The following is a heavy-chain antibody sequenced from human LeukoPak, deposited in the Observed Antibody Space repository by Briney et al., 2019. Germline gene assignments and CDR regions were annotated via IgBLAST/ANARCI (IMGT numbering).Heavy chain of an antibody. D-gene: IGHD6-19*01. Sequence: GASVKVSCKASGYTFTGYYMHWVRQAPGQGLEWMGWINPNTGGTNYAQKFQGRITMTRDTTISTAYMELSRLTSDDTAVYFCASYPRYSSSPPFDYWGQGTLVTVSS. CDR2: INPNTGGT. J-gene: IGHJ4*02. CDR1: GYTFTGYY. CDR3: ASYPRYSSSPPFDY. V-gene: IGHV1-2*02.